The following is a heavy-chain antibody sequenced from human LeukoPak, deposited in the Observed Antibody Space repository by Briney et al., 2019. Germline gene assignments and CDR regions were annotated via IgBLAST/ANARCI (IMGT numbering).Heavy chain of an antibody. CDR3: ARDKGSGYLPFDF. J-gene: IGHJ4*02. D-gene: IGHD5-18*01. Sequence: ASVKVSCKASGYTLTSYGISWVRQAPGQGLEWMEWISAYNGNTNYAQKLQGRVTMTTDTSTSTAYMELRSLRSDDTAVYFCARDKGSGYLPFDFWGQGTLVTVSS. CDR2: ISAYNGNT. V-gene: IGHV1-18*01. CDR1: GYTLTSYG.